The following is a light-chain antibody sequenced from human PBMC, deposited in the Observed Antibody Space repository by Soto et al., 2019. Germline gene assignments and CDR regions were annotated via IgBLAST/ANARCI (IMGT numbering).Light chain of an antibody. CDR2: KIS. Sequence: ETVMTQTPLSLPVTLGQSASISCMSSQSLVHSDGNTYLSWRHQRPGQSPRLLIYKISNRFSGVPDRFSGSGAGTDFTLRISRVEAEDVGIYYCMQATQFWTFGQGTNVEIK. V-gene: IGKV2-24*01. CDR3: MQATQFWT. CDR1: QSLVHSDGNTY. J-gene: IGKJ1*01.